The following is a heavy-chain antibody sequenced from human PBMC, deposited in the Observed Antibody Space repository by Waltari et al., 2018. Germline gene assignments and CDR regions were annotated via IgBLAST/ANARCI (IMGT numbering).Heavy chain of an antibody. J-gene: IGHJ6*03. CDR2: IYYSGST. Sequence: QLQLQESGPGLVKPSATRSLTCTFSGGSISSNSYYCGWLRQPTGKGLEWIGNIYYSGSTYYNPSLKSRVTISVDTSKNQFSLKLSSMTAADKAIYYCAKTQWELLPLYYYYMDVWGKGTTVTVSS. D-gene: IGHD1-26*01. CDR3: AKTQWELLPLYYYYMDV. V-gene: IGHV4-39*01. CDR1: GGSISSNSYY.